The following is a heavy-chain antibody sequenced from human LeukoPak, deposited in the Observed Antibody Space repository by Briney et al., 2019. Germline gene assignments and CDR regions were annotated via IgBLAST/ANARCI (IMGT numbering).Heavy chain of an antibody. CDR2: ISSSSSYI. V-gene: IGHV3-21*01. CDR3: ARDPGYNWNFDP. CDR1: GFTFSSFA. D-gene: IGHD1-20*01. J-gene: IGHJ5*02. Sequence: GGSLRLSCAASGFTFSSFALSWVRQAPGKGLEWVSSISSSSSYIYYADSVKGRFTISRDNAKNSLYLQMNSLRAEDTAVYYCARDPGYNWNFDPWGQGTLVTVSS.